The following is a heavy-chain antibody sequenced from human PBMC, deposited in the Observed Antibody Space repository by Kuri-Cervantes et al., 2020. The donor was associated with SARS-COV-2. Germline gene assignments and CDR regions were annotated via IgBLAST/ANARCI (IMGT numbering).Heavy chain of an antibody. CDR1: GFTFSSYA. CDR2: ISYDGSNK. Sequence: GESLKISCAASGFTFSSYAMHWVRQAPGKGLEWVAVISYDGSNKYYADSVKGRFTISRDNSKNTLYLQMNSLRAEDTAVYYCARTLDIWGQGTMVTVSS. V-gene: IGHV3-30-3*01. J-gene: IGHJ3*02. CDR3: ARTLDI.